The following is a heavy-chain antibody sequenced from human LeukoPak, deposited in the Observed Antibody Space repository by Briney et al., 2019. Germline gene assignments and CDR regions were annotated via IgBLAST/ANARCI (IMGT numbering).Heavy chain of an antibody. Sequence: GGSLRLSCAASGFTFSSYSMNWVRQAPGKGLEWVSSISSRSSYIYYADSVKGRFTLSRDNAKDSLYLQMNSLRAEDTAVYYCAREGTGTNTLDYWGQGTLVTVSS. D-gene: IGHD1-7*01. CDR2: ISSRSSYI. CDR1: GFTFSSYS. J-gene: IGHJ4*02. CDR3: AREGTGTNTLDY. V-gene: IGHV3-21*01.